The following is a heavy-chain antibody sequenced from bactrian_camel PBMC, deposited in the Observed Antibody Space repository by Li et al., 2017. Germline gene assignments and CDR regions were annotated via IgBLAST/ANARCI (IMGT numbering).Heavy chain of an antibody. V-gene: IGHV3S1*01. CDR2: IDSDGAIR. J-gene: IGHJ4*01. D-gene: IGHD1*01. Sequence: QVQLVESGGGSVQTGGSLRLSCEASRYPDRNNCMGWFRQAPGKERERVARIDSDGAIRYADSVKGRFTIAKGQAKHTLYLQMNNVQSEDTALYYCAKGLYSTADALGHTVRGHGTQVTVS. CDR1: RYPDRNNC.